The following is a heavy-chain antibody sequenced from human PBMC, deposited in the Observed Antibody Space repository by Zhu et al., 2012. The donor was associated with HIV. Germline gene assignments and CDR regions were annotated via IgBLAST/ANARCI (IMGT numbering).Heavy chain of an antibody. J-gene: IGHJ4*02. CDR3: ARRWDNYYDTGRNYYFDY. V-gene: IGHV4-34*01. CDR1: GGSFSGYY. D-gene: IGHD3-22*01. Sequence: QVQLQQWGAGLLKPSETLSLTCAVYGGSFSGYYWSWIRQPPGKGLEWIGEINHSGSTNYNPSLKSRVTISVDTSKNQFSLKLSSMTAADTAVYYRARRWDNYYDTGRNYYFDYWGQGTLVTVSS. CDR2: INHSGST.